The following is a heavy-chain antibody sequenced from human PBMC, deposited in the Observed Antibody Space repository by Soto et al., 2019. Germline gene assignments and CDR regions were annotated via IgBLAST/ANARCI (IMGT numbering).Heavy chain of an antibody. V-gene: IGHV4-39*02. CDR1: GDSVFSSSSL. CDR2: IFYTGTT. Sequence: SETLSLTCTVAGDSVFSSSSLRVWIRQSPGKGLEWLGQIFYTGTTYYNPSLGSRITMSVDSSKSLFSLRLSSVTAADTALYYCARLGGLTEFSGRWYKLQQWGRGSRVIVS. CDR3: ARLGGLTEFSGRWYKLQQ. D-gene: IGHD6-19*01. J-gene: IGHJ4*02.